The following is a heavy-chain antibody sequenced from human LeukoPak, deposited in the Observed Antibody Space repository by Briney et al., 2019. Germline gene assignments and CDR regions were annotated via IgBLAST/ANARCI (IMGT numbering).Heavy chain of an antibody. V-gene: IGHV3-11*01. CDR1: GFTFSDYY. Sequence: GGSLRLSSEASGFTFSDYYMSWIRQAPGKGLEWLSYVSSGGTITYYADSMKGRITISRDNAKNSVYLQMNSLTAEDTAVYYCARDMPDYWGQGTLVTVSS. J-gene: IGHJ4*02. CDR2: VSSGGTIT. CDR3: ARDMPDY. D-gene: IGHD2-2*01.